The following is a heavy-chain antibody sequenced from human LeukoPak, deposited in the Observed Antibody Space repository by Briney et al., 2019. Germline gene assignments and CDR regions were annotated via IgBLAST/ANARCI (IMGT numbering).Heavy chain of an antibody. Sequence: EASVKVSCKASGGTFSSYAISWVRQAPGHGLEWMGGIIPIFGTANYAQKFQGRVTITADESTSTAYMELSSLRSEDTAVYYCARGDNWGFDYWGQGTLVAVSS. D-gene: IGHD7-27*01. CDR3: ARGDNWGFDY. J-gene: IGHJ4*02. CDR1: GGTFSSYA. CDR2: IIPIFGTA. V-gene: IGHV1-69*13.